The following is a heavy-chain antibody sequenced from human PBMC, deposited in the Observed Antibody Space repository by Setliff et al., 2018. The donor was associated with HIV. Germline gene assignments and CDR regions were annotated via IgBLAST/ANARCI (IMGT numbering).Heavy chain of an antibody. CDR3: ARDGGGFASGTFDI. Sequence: ASETLSLTCAVYGGSFSGYYWIWIRQPPGKGLEWIGEINHSGSTNYNPSLKSRVTISVDTSRNQFSLKLSSVTAADTAVYYCARDGGGFASGTFDIWGQGTKVTVSS. CDR1: GGSFSGYY. V-gene: IGHV4-34*01. D-gene: IGHD2-15*01. J-gene: IGHJ3*02. CDR2: INHSGST.